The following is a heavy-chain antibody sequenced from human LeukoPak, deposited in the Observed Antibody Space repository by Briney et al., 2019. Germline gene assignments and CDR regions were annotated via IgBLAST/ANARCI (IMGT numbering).Heavy chain of an antibody. D-gene: IGHD2-21*01. CDR1: GGTFSIYA. CDR2: IIPIFGTA. J-gene: IGHJ5*02. CDR3: ARELESEYCGGDCPHTNWFDP. V-gene: IGHV1-69*13. Sequence: ASVTVSCKASGGTFSIYAISWVRQAPGQGLEWMGGIIPIFGTANYAQKFQGRVTITADESTSTAYMELSSLRSEDTAVYYCARELESEYCGGDCPHTNWFDPWGQGTLVTVSS.